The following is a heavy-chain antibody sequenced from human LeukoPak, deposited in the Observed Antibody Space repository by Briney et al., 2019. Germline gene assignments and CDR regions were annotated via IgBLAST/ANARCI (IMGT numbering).Heavy chain of an antibody. D-gene: IGHD3-22*01. Sequence: SETLSLTCTVSGXSXSSSYXXXXXXQPPGKGLEWIGGIYYSGSTYYNPSLKSRVTISVDTSKNQFSLKLSSVTAADTAVYYCARPYYYDGNFDYWGQGTLVTVSS. J-gene: IGHJ4*02. CDR3: ARPYYYDGNFDY. CDR2: IYYSGST. V-gene: IGHV4-39*01. CDR1: GXSXSSSYX.